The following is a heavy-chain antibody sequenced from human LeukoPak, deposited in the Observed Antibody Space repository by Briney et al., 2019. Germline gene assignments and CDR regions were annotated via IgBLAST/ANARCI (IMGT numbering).Heavy chain of an antibody. D-gene: IGHD3-16*01. V-gene: IGHV4-61*02. Sequence: SETLSLTCTVSGVSISSGSYYWSWIRQPAGKGLEWIGRIYTSGSTNYNPSLKSRVTISVDTSKNQFSLKLSSVTAADTAVYYCAKGPGGARAFDIWGQGTMVTVSS. CDR3: AKGPGGARAFDI. J-gene: IGHJ3*02. CDR1: GVSISSGSYY. CDR2: IYTSGST.